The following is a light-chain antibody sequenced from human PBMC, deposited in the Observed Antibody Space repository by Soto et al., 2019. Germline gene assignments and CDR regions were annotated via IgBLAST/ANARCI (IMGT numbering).Light chain of an antibody. CDR1: SNDVGNYNL. CDR2: EVS. CDR3: CSYAGSSTVYV. Sequence: QSALTQPASVSGSPGHSITISCTGTSNDVGNYNLVSWYQQNPGKAPKLIIYEVSKRPSGVSNRFSGSKSGNTASLTISGLQAEDEADYYCCSYAGSSTVYVFGTGTKVTVL. J-gene: IGLJ1*01. V-gene: IGLV2-23*02.